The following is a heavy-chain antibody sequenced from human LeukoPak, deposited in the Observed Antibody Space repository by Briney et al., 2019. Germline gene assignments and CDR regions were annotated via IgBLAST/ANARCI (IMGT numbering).Heavy chain of an antibody. CDR1: GFTFSDYS. D-gene: IGHD4-23*01. V-gene: IGHV3-23*01. J-gene: IGHJ1*01. Sequence: GGSLRLSCAASGFTFSDYSMNWVHQAPRKGLEWVSSIVASGGSTYYADSVKGRFTISRDNSKNTLYLQMNSLRAEDTAVYYCAKKVVTQPGPAYFQHWGQGALVTVSS. CDR2: IVASGGST. CDR3: AKKVVTQPGPAYFQH.